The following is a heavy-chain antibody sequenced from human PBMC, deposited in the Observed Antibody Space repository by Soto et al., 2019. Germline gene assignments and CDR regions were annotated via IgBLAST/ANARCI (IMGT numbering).Heavy chain of an antibody. CDR2: ISGDNGNT. D-gene: IGHD1-26*01. CDR1: GYTFTSCG. J-gene: IGHJ4*02. CDR3: AKTRSRKSWSDFSDY. Sequence: VASVKVSCKASGYTFTSCGISWVRQAPGQGLEWMGWISGDNGNTNYVQKLQGRVTMTTDTSTSTAYMELRSLRSDDTAVYYCAKTRSRKSWSDFSDYWGQGTLVTVSS. V-gene: IGHV1-18*01.